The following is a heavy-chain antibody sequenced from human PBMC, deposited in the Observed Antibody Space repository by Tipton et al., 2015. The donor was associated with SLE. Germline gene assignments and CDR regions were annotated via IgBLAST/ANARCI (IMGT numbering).Heavy chain of an antibody. V-gene: IGHV4-34*01. CDR2: INHSGST. CDR3: ASLGY. CDR1: GGSFSAYY. Sequence: TLSLTCAVYGGSFSAYYWSWIRQPPGKGLEWIGEINHSGSTNYNPSLKSRVTISVDTSKNQFSLKLSSVTAADTAVYYCASLGYWGQGTLVTVSS. J-gene: IGHJ4*02.